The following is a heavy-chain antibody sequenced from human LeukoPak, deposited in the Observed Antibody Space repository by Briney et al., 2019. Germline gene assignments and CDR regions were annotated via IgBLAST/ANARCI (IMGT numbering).Heavy chain of an antibody. V-gene: IGHV3-23*01. J-gene: IGHJ6*03. Sequence: GGSLRLSCAASGFTFSSYGMSWVRQAPGKGLEWVSAISGSGGSTYYADSVKGRFTISRDNSKNTLYLQMNSLRAEDTAVYYCAKSVRNYDILTGFHYYYYYMDVWGKGTTVTISS. CDR2: ISGSGGST. CDR1: GFTFSSYG. CDR3: AKSVRNYDILTGFHYYYYYMDV. D-gene: IGHD3-9*01.